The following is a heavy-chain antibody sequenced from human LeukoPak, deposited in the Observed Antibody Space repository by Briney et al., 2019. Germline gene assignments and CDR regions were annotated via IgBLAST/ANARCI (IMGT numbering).Heavy chain of an antibody. CDR2: INPDSGGT. Sequence: ASVKVSCKASGYTFTDYYFRWVRQAPGQGLEWMGWINPDSGGTNYAQKFQGRVTMTRDTSISTAYMELSRLRSDDTAVYYCARVDYRRDAFDIWGQGTMVTVSS. CDR1: GYTFTDYY. D-gene: IGHD3-16*01. J-gene: IGHJ3*02. V-gene: IGHV1-2*02. CDR3: ARVDYRRDAFDI.